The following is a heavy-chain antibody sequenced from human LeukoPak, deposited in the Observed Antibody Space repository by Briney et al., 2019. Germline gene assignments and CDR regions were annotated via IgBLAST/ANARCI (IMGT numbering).Heavy chain of an antibody. CDR1: GLTFSNYW. D-gene: IGHD3-10*01. J-gene: IGHJ3*02. CDR2: INQHGSEK. V-gene: IGHV3-7*01. CDR3: ARHSYDSGIESPDAFDI. Sequence: PGGSLRLSCAPSGLTFSNYWMSWVRQAPGKGLEWVANINQHGSEKYYVDSVKGRFTISRDNAKNSLYLHMNSLRAEDTAVYYGARHSYDSGIESPDAFDIWGQGTMVTVSS.